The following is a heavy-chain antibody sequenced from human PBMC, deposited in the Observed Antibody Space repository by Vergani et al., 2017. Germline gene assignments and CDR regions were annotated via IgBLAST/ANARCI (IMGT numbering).Heavy chain of an antibody. CDR2: IYYSENT. V-gene: IGHV4-30-4*01. D-gene: IGHD5-18*01. Sequence: QVQLQESGPGLVKPSQTLSLTCTVSGGSISSGDYFWSWIRQPPGKGLEWIGYIYYSENTYYNPSLKSRVAMSVVTSKNQFSLKVTSVTAADTAVYFCARDRGDTALIRGAYFDYWGQGTLVTVSS. J-gene: IGHJ4*02. CDR3: ARDRGDTALIRGAYFDY. CDR1: GGSISSGDYF.